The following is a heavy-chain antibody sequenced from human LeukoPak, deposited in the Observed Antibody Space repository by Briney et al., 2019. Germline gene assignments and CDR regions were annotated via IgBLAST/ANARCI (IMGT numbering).Heavy chain of an antibody. D-gene: IGHD6-19*01. V-gene: IGHV3-21*04. CDR2: ISSSSSYI. J-gene: IGHJ4*02. CDR1: GFTFSSYS. Sequence: GGSLRLSCATSGFTFSSYSMNWVRQAPGKGLEWVSSISSSSSYIYYADSVKGRFTISRDNSKNTLYLQMNSLRAEDTAVSYCARGWGIAVAGTFDYWGQGTLVTVSS. CDR3: ARGWGIAVAGTFDY.